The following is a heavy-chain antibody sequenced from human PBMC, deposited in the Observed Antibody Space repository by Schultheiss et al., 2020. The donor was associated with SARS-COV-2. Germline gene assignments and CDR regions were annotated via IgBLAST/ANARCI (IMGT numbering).Heavy chain of an antibody. V-gene: IGHV3-21*01. CDR1: GFTFSSYW. Sequence: GGSLRLSCAASGFTFSSYWMHWVRQAPGKGLEWVSSISSSSSYIYYADSVKGRFTISRDNAKNTLYLQMNSLRAEDTAVYYCVSDYGDYPDYWGQGTLVTVSS. CDR3: VSDYGDYPDY. D-gene: IGHD4-17*01. J-gene: IGHJ4*02. CDR2: ISSSSSYI.